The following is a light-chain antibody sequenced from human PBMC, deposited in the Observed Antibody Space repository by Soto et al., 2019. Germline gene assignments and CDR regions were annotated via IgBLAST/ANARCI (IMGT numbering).Light chain of an antibody. Sequence: QSALTQPASVSGSPGQSITISCTGTNNDVGAFHLVSWYQQHPVKAPKLITFGVTERPSGVSNRFSGSKSANTASLTISGLQAEDEGDYYCCSYAGSGNYWIFGGGTKLTVL. CDR2: GVT. J-gene: IGLJ2*01. V-gene: IGLV2-23*02. CDR1: NNDVGAFHL. CDR3: CSYAGSGNYWI.